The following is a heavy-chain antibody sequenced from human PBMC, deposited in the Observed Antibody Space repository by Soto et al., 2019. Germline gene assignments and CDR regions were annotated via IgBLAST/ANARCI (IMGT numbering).Heavy chain of an antibody. D-gene: IGHD6-19*01. CDR3: ASDRSSGWDQGYGMDV. J-gene: IGHJ6*02. CDR2: IYCSGST. V-gene: IGHV4-59*01. CDR1: GGSISTYY. Sequence: KPSETLSLTCTVSGGSISTYYWSWIRQPPGKGLEWIGYIYCSGSTSYNPSLKSRVTISVDTSKNQFSLKLRSVTAADTAVYYCASDRSSGWDQGYGMDVWGQGTTVTVSS.